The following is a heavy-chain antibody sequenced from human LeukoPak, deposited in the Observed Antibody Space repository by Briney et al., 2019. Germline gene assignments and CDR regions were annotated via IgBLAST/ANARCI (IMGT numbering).Heavy chain of an antibody. Sequence: GGSLRLSCAASGFTFSSYAMSWVRQAPGKGLEWVSAISGSGGSTYYADSVKGRFTISRDNSKNTLYLQMNSLRAEDTAVYYCAKDRDRDYYDSSGQLEASGFDYWGQGTLVTVSS. V-gene: IGHV3-23*01. CDR2: ISGSGGST. D-gene: IGHD3-22*01. J-gene: IGHJ4*02. CDR3: AKDRDRDYYDSSGQLEASGFDY. CDR1: GFTFSSYA.